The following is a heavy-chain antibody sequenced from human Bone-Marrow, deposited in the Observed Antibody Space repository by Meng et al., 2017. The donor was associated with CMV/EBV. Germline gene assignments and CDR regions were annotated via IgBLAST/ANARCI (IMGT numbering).Heavy chain of an antibody. CDR3: ARVKKGPKRYCSSTSCYTGAFDI. V-gene: IGHV3-30-3*01. D-gene: IGHD2-2*02. CDR2: ISYDGSNK. J-gene: IGHJ3*02. CDR1: GFTFSSYA. Sequence: GESLRLSCAASGFTFSSYAMHWVRQAPGKGLEWVAVISYDGSNKYYADSVKGRFTISRDNSKNTLYLQMNSLRAEDTAVYYCARVKKGPKRYCSSTSCYTGAFDIWGQGTMVTVSS.